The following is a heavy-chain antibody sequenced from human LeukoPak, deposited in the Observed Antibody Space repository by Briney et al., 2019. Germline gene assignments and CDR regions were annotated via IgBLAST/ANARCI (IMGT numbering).Heavy chain of an antibody. V-gene: IGHV3-33*01. CDR2: IWYDGSNK. Sequence: GGSLRLSCAASGFTFSSYGMHWVRQAPGKGLEWVAVIWYDGSNKYYAYSVKGRFTISRDNSKNTLYLQMNSLRAEDTAVYYCASTSGWYEPIDYWGQGTLVTVSS. D-gene: IGHD6-19*01. CDR1: GFTFSSYG. CDR3: ASTSGWYEPIDY. J-gene: IGHJ4*02.